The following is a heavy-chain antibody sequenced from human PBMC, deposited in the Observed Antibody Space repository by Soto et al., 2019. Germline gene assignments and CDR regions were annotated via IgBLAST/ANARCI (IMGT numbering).Heavy chain of an antibody. D-gene: IGHD1-20*01. CDR3: ARGSYNWNHRADTTHWFDP. V-gene: IGHV4-34*01. Sequence: PSETLSLTCAVYCGSFSGYYWSWIRQPPGKGLEWIGEINHSGSTNYNPSLKSRVTISVDTSKNQFSLKLSSVTAADTAVYYCARGSYNWNHRADTTHWFDPWGQGTLVTVSS. J-gene: IGHJ5*02. CDR1: CGSFSGYY. CDR2: INHSGST.